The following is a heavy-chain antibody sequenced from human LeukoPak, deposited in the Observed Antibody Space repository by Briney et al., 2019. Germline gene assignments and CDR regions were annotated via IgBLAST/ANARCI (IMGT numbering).Heavy chain of an antibody. Sequence: ASVKVSCKASGYTFTSYGITWVRQAPGQGLEWMGWISAYNGNTNYAQKLQGRVTMTTDTSTSTAYMELRSLRSDDTAVYYCARNGAFRCSSTSCLYHFDYWGQGTLLTVSS. D-gene: IGHD2-2*01. CDR1: GYTFTSYG. CDR3: ARNGAFRCSSTSCLYHFDY. V-gene: IGHV1-18*01. J-gene: IGHJ4*02. CDR2: ISAYNGNT.